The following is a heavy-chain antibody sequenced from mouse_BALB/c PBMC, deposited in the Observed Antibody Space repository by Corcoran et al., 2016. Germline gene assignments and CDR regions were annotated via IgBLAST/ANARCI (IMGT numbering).Heavy chain of an antibody. V-gene: IGHV14-1*02. D-gene: IGHD3-1*01. CDR1: GFNIKDYY. Sequence: EVQLQQSGAELVRPGALVKLSCKASGFNIKDYYMHWLKQRPEQGLEWIGWIDPENGNTIYDPKFQGKASITADTSSNTAYLQLSSLTSEDTAGYYCARGRALFAYWGQGTLVTVSA. CDR3: ARGRALFAY. CDR2: IDPENGNT. J-gene: IGHJ3*01.